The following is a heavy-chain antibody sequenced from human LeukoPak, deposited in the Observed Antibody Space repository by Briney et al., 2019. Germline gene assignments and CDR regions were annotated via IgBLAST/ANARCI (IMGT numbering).Heavy chain of an antibody. V-gene: IGHV4-61*02. D-gene: IGHD2-15*01. CDR1: GVSISSDSYY. CDR2: FYTSGTT. J-gene: IGHJ3*02. CDR3: ARSELSCSGGSCPTRYAFDI. Sequence: SGTLSLTCTVSGVSISSDSYYWSWIRQPAGKGLEWIGRFYTSGTTNYNPSLKSRVTISVDTSKNQFSLKLRSVTAADTALYYCARSELSCSGGSCPTRYAFDIWGQGTVVTASS.